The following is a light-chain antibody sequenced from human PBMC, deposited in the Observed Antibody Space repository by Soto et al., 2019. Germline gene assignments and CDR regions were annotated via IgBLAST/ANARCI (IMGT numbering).Light chain of an antibody. V-gene: IGKV3-15*01. CDR1: QSVSSN. Sequence: EIVMTQSPATLSVSPGERATLSCRASQSVSSNLAWYQQKPGQSPRLLIYGTSTRATGIPARFSGSGSGTDFTLTISSLQPEDVATYYCQKYNSAPRTFGQG. J-gene: IGKJ1*01. CDR2: GTS. CDR3: QKYNSAPRT.